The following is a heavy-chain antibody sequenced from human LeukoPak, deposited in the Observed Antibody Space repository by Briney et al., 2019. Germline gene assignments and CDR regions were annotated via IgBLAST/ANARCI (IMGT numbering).Heavy chain of an antibody. D-gene: IGHD5-24*01. CDR2: INPSGGST. CDR1: GYTFTSYY. CDR3: ARHRDGYSINSYGLDV. J-gene: IGHJ6*02. Sequence: ASVKVSCKASGYTFTSYYMHWVRQAPGQGLEWMGVINPSGGSTNYAQKFQGRVTMTRDTSTSTVYMELTSLRSEDTAVYYCARHRDGYSINSYGLDVWGQGTTVTVSS. V-gene: IGHV1-46*01.